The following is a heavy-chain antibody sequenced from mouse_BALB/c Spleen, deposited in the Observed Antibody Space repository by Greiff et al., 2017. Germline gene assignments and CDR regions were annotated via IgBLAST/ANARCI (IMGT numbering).Heavy chain of an antibody. CDR3: ASRRDGNHYAMDY. Sequence: QVQLKESGPGLVAPSQSLSITCTVSGFSLTSYGVHWVRQPPGKGLEWLGVIWAGGSTNYNSALMSRLSISKDNSKSQVFLKMNSLQTDDTAMYYCASRRDGNHYAMDYWGQGTSVTVSS. CDR2: IWAGGST. J-gene: IGHJ4*01. CDR1: GFSLTSYG. V-gene: IGHV2-9*02. D-gene: IGHD2-1*01.